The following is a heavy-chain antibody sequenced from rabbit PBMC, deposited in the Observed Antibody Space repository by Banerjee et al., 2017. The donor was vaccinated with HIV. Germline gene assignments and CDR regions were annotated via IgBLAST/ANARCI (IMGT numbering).Heavy chain of an antibody. CDR1: GFSFNDNYW. CDR3: ARDLGGSSDL. CDR2: INSADDSKI. Sequence: QEQLVESGGGLVKPEGSLTLTCTASGFSFNDNYWICWVRQAPVTGLEWIACINSADDSKICYASWAKCRFTISKTSSTTVTLQMTSLTAADTATYFCARDLGGSSDLWGPGTLVTVS. J-gene: IGHJ4*01. D-gene: IGHD8-1*01. V-gene: IGHV1S45*01.